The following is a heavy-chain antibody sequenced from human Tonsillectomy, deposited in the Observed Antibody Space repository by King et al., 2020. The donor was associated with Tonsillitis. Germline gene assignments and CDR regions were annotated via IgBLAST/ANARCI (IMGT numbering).Heavy chain of an antibody. Sequence: VQLVESGGGVVRPGGSLRLSCAASGFTFGDYDMNWVRQAPGKGLEWVSGIKWNGGSTDYADSVKGRFTISRDNAKNSLYLQMNSLRPEDTALYYCARDLHDYYYYAMDVWGQGTTVTVSS. CDR3: ARDLHDYYYYAMDV. CDR1: GFTFGDYD. CDR2: IKWNGGST. J-gene: IGHJ6*02. V-gene: IGHV3-20*04.